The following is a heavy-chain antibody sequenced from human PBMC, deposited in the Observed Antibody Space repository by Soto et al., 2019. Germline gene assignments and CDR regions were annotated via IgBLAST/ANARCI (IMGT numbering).Heavy chain of an antibody. CDR3: ERTMDRGLAYYYYGMYV. CDR1: GGSISSYY. J-gene: IGHJ6*02. D-gene: IGHD3-10*01. CDR2: IYYSGST. V-gene: IGHV4-59*01. Sequence: SETLSRSCTVSGGSISSYYWSCIRQPPGKGLERIGYIYYSGSTNYNPSLKSRVTISVDTYNNQFSLKLSSVTAAETAVYYCERTMDRGLAYYYYGMYVWGQGTTVTVS.